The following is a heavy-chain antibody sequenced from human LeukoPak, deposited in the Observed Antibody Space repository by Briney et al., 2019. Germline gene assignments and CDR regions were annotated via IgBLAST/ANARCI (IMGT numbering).Heavy chain of an antibody. CDR3: ARGSQAAAVAANWFDP. D-gene: IGHD6-13*01. CDR2: IYTSGST. V-gene: IGHV4-4*07. Sequence: SETLSLTCAVSGDSIRSDRWSWIRQPAGKGLEWIGRIYTSGSTNYNPSLKSRVTMSVDTSKNQFSLKLSSVTAADTAVYYCARGSQAAAVAANWFDPWGQGTLVTVSS. J-gene: IGHJ5*02. CDR1: GDSIRSDR.